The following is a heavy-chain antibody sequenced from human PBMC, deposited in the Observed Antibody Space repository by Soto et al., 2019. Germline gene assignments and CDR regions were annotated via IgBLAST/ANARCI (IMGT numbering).Heavy chain of an antibody. CDR2: INAGNGNT. D-gene: IGHD2-21*02. Sequence: ASLKVSCKASGYTFTRFNMHWVRQAPGQRLEWMGWINAGNGNTKYSQKFQGRVTITRDTSASTAYMELSSLRSEDTAVYYCARSIVVVPALDYWGQGTLDPVSS. V-gene: IGHV1-3*01. CDR1: GYTFTRFN. J-gene: IGHJ4*02. CDR3: ARSIVVVPALDY.